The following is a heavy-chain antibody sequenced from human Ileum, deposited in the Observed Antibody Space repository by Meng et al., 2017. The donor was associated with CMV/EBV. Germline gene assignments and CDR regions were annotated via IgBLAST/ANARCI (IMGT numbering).Heavy chain of an antibody. CDR3: ARDSCSSSSCSKQFDY. J-gene: IGHJ4*02. D-gene: IGHD2-2*01. V-gene: IGHV3-30-3*01. Sequence: SCAASGFTFSSYALHWVRQAPGKGLEWVAVISYDGGNKYYADSVKGRFTISRDNSKNTLYLQMNSLRTADTAVYYCARDSCSSSSCSKQFDYWGQGTLVTVSS. CDR2: ISYDGGNK. CDR1: GFTFSSYA.